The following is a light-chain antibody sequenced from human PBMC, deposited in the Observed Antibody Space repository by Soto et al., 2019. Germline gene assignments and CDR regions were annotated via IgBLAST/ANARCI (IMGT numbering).Light chain of an antibody. V-gene: IGKV1-39*01. CDR2: AAS. Sequence: DIQMTQSPSSLSASVGDRATITCRASQSISSYLNWYQQKPGKVPKLLIYAASSLQSGVPARFSGSGSGTDFTLTISSLQPEDVATYYCQESFSKTLNPFGQGTKLEIK. J-gene: IGKJ2*01. CDR3: QESFSKTLNP. CDR1: QSISSY.